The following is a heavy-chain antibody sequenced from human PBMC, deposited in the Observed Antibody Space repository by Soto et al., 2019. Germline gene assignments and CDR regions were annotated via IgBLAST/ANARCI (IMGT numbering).Heavy chain of an antibody. CDR3: ARVVTGGRLNA. J-gene: IGHJ5*02. V-gene: IGHV1-2*02. D-gene: IGHD2-8*02. Sequence: ASVKVSGKVSGYTFTGYYMHWVRQAPGQGLEWMGWINPNSGGTNYAQKFQGRVTMTRDTSISTAYMELSRLRSDDTAVYYCARVVTGGRLNAWGQGTPVTVSS. CDR2: INPNSGGT. CDR1: GYTFTGYY.